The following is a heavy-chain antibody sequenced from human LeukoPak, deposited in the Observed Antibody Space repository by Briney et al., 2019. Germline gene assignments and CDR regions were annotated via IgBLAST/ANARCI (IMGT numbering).Heavy chain of an antibody. D-gene: IGHD3-3*01. CDR3: ARGFYDFWSGYYRQGTTFDY. V-gene: IGHV4-59*12. J-gene: IGHJ4*02. CDR2: IYYSGST. CDR1: GGSISSYY. Sequence: SETLSLTCTVSGGSISSYYWSWIRQPPGKGLEWIGYIYYSGSTNYNPSLKSRVTISVDTSKNQFSLKLSSVTAADTAVYYCARGFYDFWSGYYRQGTTFDYWGQGTLVTVSS.